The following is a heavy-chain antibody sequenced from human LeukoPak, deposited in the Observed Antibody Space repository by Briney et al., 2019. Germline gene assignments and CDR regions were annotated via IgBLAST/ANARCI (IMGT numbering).Heavy chain of an antibody. D-gene: IGHD3-22*01. V-gene: IGHV3-20*04. J-gene: IGHJ6*03. CDR3: ARVDYYYDSSGHPFYYYMDV. CDR1: GFTFDDYG. CDR2: INWNGGST. Sequence: GGSLRLSCAASGFTFDDYGMSWVRQAPGKGLEWVSGINWNGGSTGYADSVKGRFTISRDNAKNSLYLQVNSLRAEDTALYYCARVDYYYDSSGHPFYYYMDVWGKGTTVTVSS.